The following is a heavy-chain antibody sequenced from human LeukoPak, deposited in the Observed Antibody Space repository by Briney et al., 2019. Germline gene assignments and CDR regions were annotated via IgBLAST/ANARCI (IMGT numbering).Heavy chain of an antibody. CDR2: ISGSGATT. CDR1: GFTFSSYA. V-gene: IGHV3-23*01. Sequence: PGGSLRLSCAASGFTFSSYAMTWVRQAPGKGLEWVSEISGSGATTYYADSVKGRFAISRDNSKNTLYLQMNTLRADDTAVYYCVQETGHNWGYLDYWGQGTLVTVSS. D-gene: IGHD1-1*01. J-gene: IGHJ4*02. CDR3: VQETGHNWGYLDY.